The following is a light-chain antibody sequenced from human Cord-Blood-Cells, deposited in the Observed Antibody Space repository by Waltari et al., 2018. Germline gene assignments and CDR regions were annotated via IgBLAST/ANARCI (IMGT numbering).Light chain of an antibody. CDR2: WAS. CDR1: PSVLYSSNNKNY. J-gene: IGKJ2*01. CDR3: QQYYSTPYT. Sequence: DIVMTQSPDSLALSLGARATINCKSSPSVLYSSNNKNYLAWYQQKPGQPPKLLIYWASTRESGVPDRFSGSGSGTDFTLTISSLQAEDVAVYYCQQYYSTPYTFGQGTKLEIK. V-gene: IGKV4-1*01.